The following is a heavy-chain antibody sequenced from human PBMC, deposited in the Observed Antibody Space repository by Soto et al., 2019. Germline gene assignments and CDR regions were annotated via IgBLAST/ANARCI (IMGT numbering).Heavy chain of an antibody. CDR2: IFSNDEK. V-gene: IGHV2-26*01. CDR1: GFSLSNARMG. J-gene: IGHJ4*02. D-gene: IGHD1-26*01. Sequence: SGPTLVNPTQTLTLTCTFSGFSLSNARMGVSWIRQPPGKALEWLAHIFSNDEKSYSTSLKSRLTISKDTSKSQVVLTMTNMDPVDTATYYCARHGRGVGARPLDYWGQGTLVTVSS. CDR3: ARHGRGVGARPLDY.